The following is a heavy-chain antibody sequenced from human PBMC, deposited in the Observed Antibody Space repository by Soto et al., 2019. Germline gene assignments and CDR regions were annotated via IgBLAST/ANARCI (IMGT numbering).Heavy chain of an antibody. CDR3: ARVEXRLRYFDWLYDYYGMDV. Sequence: ASVKVSCKASGYTFTSCYMHWVRQAPGQGHEWMGIINPSGGSTSYAQKFQGRVTMTRDTSTSTVYMELSSLRSEDTAVYYCARVEXRLRYFDWLYDYYGMDVWGQGTTVTVSS. V-gene: IGHV1-46*01. J-gene: IGHJ6*02. CDR1: GYTFTSCY. D-gene: IGHD3-9*01. CDR2: INPSGGST.